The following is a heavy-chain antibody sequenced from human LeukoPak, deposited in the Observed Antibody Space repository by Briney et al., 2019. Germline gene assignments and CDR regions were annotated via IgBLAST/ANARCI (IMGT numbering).Heavy chain of an antibody. Sequence: SGPTLVKPTQTLTLTCTFSGFSLSTSGVGVGWIRQPPGKALEWLALIYWDDDKRYSPSPKSRLTITKDTSKNQVVLTMTNMDPVDTATYYCAHGKEMATIRVDAFDIWGQGTMVTVSS. CDR3: AHGKEMATIRVDAFDI. D-gene: IGHD5-24*01. J-gene: IGHJ3*02. CDR2: IYWDDDK. CDR1: GFSLSTSGVG. V-gene: IGHV2-5*02.